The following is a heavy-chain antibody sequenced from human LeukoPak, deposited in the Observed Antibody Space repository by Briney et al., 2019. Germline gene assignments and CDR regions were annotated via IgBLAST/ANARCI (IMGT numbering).Heavy chain of an antibody. V-gene: IGHV3-23*01. CDR2: ISGSGGST. D-gene: IGHD6-19*01. Sequence: SGGSLRLSCAASGFTFSSYAMSWVRQAPGKGLEWVSAISGSGGSTYYADSVKGRFTISRDNSKNTLYLQMNSLRAEDTAVYYCARAARSGWSTYNWFDPWGQGTLVTVSS. CDR1: GFTFSSYA. CDR3: ARAARSGWSTYNWFDP. J-gene: IGHJ5*02.